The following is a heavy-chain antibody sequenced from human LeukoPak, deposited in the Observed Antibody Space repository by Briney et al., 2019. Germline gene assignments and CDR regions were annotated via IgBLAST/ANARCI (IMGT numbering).Heavy chain of an antibody. Sequence: SETLSLTCTVSGGSISSYYGSWIRQPAGKGLEWIGRIYTSGSTNYNPSLKSRVTMSVDTSKNQFSLKLNSVTAADTAVYYCARDSVTRAFDYWGQGTLVTVSS. CDR3: ARDSVTRAFDY. V-gene: IGHV4-4*07. CDR2: IYTSGST. D-gene: IGHD4-23*01. J-gene: IGHJ4*02. CDR1: GGSISSYY.